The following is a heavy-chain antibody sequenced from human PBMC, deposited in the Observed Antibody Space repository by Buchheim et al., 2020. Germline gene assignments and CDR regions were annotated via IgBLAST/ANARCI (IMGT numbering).Heavy chain of an antibody. J-gene: IGHJ4*02. Sequence: EAELVESGGGLVQPGGSLRLSCAASGLTVSGNYMSWVRQAPGKGLEWVSVIYSGGCTYFADSVMGRFSISRHNSKNTLYFQMNSLRAEDTAMYYCARGTWNYDSSGYYEGSVWGQGTL. CDR1: GLTVSGNY. V-gene: IGHV3-66*02. CDR2: IYSGGCT. D-gene: IGHD3-22*01. CDR3: ARGTWNYDSSGYYEGSV.